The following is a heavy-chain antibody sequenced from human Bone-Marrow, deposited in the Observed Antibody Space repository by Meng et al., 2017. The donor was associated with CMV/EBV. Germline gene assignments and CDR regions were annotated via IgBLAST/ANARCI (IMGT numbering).Heavy chain of an antibody. CDR3: AKWSGYSYGVVAAEVVVDY. D-gene: IGHD5-18*01. CDR1: TFSSYA. CDR2: ISGSGGST. J-gene: IGHJ4*02. Sequence: TFSSYAMSWVSQTPGKGLEWVSAISGSGGSTYYADSVKGRFTISRDNSKNTLYLQMNSLRAEDTAVYYCAKWSGYSYGVVAAEVVVDYWGQGTLVTVSS. V-gene: IGHV3-23*01.